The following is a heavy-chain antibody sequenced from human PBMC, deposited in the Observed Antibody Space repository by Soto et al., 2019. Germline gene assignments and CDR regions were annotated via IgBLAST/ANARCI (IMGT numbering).Heavy chain of an antibody. CDR1: GYTFTTYG. Sequence: QVQLVQSGGEVKKPGASVKVSCKTSGYTFTTYGISWVRQAPGQGLEWVGWISAYSGKTHYAQKFQGKVTMTTDTFTNTDYLELRSLISDDTAVYYCARHPYLGDHQYWGQGTLVTVSS. D-gene: IGHD3-16*01. CDR2: ISAYSGKT. J-gene: IGHJ4*02. V-gene: IGHV1-18*01. CDR3: ARHPYLGDHQY.